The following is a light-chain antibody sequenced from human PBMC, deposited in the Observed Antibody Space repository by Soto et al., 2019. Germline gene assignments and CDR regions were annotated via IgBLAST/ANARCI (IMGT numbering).Light chain of an antibody. CDR3: CSYAGSSTWV. CDR2: GNS. J-gene: IGLJ3*02. Sequence: QSVLTQPPSVSGAPGQRVTISCTGSSSNIGAGYDVHWYQQLPGTAPKLHIYGNSNRPSGVPDRFSGSKSGNTASLTISGLQAEDEADYYCCSYAGSSTWVFGGGTKLTVL. CDR1: SSNIGAGYD. V-gene: IGLV1-40*01.